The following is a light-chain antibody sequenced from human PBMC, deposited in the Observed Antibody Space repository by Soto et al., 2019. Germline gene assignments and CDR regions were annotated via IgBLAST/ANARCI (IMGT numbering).Light chain of an antibody. J-gene: IGKJ1*01. Sequence: AILMTQSPSSLSASLGDRVTITCRASQGIRSALGWYQQKPGRAPKVLISAASSLQSGVPSRFSGSGSGTDFTLTISSLQPEDFATYYCLQNYNYPRTFGQGTKVDIK. CDR1: QGIRSA. V-gene: IGKV1-6*01. CDR3: LQNYNYPRT. CDR2: AAS.